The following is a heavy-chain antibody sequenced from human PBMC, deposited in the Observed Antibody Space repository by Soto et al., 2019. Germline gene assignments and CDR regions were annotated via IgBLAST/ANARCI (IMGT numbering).Heavy chain of an antibody. CDR3: ASRELLLFYFDY. Sequence: SLTCTVSGGSISSSSYYWGWIRQPPGKGLEWIGSIYYGGSTYYNPSLKSRVTISVDTSKNQFSLKLSSVTAADTAVYYCASRELLLFYFDYWGQGTLVTVSS. J-gene: IGHJ4*02. CDR2: IYYGGST. D-gene: IGHD1-26*01. V-gene: IGHV4-39*01. CDR1: GGSISSSSYY.